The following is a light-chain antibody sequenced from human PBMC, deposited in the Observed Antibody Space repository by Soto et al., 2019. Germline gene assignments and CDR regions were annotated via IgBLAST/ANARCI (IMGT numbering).Light chain of an antibody. J-gene: IGLJ3*02. CDR1: SSDVGGYNY. CDR3: SSYTSSSRV. Sequence: QSVLTQPASVSGSPGQSITISCTGTSSDVGGYNYVSWYQQHPGKAPKLMIYDVSNRPSGVSNRFSGPKSGNTASLTISGLQAEDEADYYCSSYTSSSRVFGGGTKLTVL. CDR2: DVS. V-gene: IGLV2-14*01.